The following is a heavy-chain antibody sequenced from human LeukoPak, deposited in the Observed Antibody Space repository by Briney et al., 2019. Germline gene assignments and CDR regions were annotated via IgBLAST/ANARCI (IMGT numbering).Heavy chain of an antibody. V-gene: IGHV1-69*04. Sequence: ASVKVSCKASGGTFSSYAISWVRQAPGQGLEWMGRNIPILGIANYAQKFQGRVTITADKSTSTAYMELSSLRSEDTAVYYCAREGYDFWSGYSRGYGMDVWGQGTTVTVSS. CDR3: AREGYDFWSGYSRGYGMDV. D-gene: IGHD3-3*01. J-gene: IGHJ6*01. CDR2: NIPILGIA. CDR1: GGTFSSYA.